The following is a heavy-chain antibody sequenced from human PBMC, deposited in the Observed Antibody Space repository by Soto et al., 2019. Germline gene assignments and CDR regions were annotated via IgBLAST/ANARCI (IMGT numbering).Heavy chain of an antibody. Sequence: VQLVQSGAEVKKPGASVKVSCKASGYTFTSYDINWVRQATGQGLEWMGWMNPNSGNTGYAQKFQGRVTMTRNTSISTAYMELSSLRSEDTAVYYCARSSREYQLSSCGYYYYYMDVWGKGTTVPVSS. CDR3: ARSSREYQLSSCGYYYYYMDV. V-gene: IGHV1-8*01. CDR2: MNPNSGNT. CDR1: GYTFTSYD. D-gene: IGHD2-2*01. J-gene: IGHJ6*03.